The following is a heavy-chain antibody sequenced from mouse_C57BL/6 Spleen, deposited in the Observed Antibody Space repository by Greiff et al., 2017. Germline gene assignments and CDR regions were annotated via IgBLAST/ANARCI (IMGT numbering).Heavy chain of an antibody. V-gene: IGHV2-3*01. CDR3: AETGDTGGMDY. Sequence: VHLVESGPGLVAPSQSLSITCTVSGFSLTSYGVRWVRQPPGKGLEWLGVIWGDGSTNYHSALISSLSIRKDNSKGQVFLKLNSLQTDDTATYYCAETGDTGGMDYWGQGTSVTVSA. J-gene: IGHJ4*01. CDR2: IWGDGST. D-gene: IGHD1-1*01. CDR1: GFSLTSYG.